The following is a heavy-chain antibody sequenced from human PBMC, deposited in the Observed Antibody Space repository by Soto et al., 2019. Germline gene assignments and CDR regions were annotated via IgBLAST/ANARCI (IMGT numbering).Heavy chain of an antibody. CDR1: GASVTSGNYY. CDR3: ARDSQPLGAHQSFDY. V-gene: IGHV4-61*01. J-gene: IGHJ4*02. CDR2: IYYNGAT. Sequence: TSETLSLTCTVSGASVTSGNYYWSWIRQPPGKGLEWIGYIYYNGATKYNPSLKSRLTISLDTSKNQFSLKLSSVTAADTAVYYCARDSQPLGAHQSFDYWGQGTLVTV. D-gene: IGHD7-27*01.